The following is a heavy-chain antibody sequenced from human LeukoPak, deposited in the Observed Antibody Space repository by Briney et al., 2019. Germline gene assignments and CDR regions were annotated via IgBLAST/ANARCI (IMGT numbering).Heavy chain of an antibody. Sequence: GGSLRLSCAASGFTFSSYAMSWVRQAPGKGLEWVSAISGSGGSTYYADSVKGRFTISRDNFKNTLYLQMNSLRAEDTAVYYCATNTAMVAWVDYWGQGTLVTVSS. J-gene: IGHJ4*02. CDR1: GFTFSSYA. CDR2: ISGSGGST. V-gene: IGHV3-23*01. D-gene: IGHD5-18*01. CDR3: ATNTAMVAWVDY.